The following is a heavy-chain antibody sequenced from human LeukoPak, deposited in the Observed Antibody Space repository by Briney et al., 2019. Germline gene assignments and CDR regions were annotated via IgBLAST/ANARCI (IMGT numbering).Heavy chain of an antibody. CDR3: ARDYYDSSGYHEYYFDY. CDR2: INPNSGGT. V-gene: IGHV1-2*02. D-gene: IGHD3-22*01. CDR1: GYTFTGYY. Sequence: ASAKVSCKASGYTFTGYYMHWVRQAPGQGLEWMGWINPNSGGTNYAQKFQGRVTMTRDTSISTAYMELSRLRSDDTAVYYCARDYYDSSGYHEYYFDYWGQGTLVTVSS. J-gene: IGHJ4*02.